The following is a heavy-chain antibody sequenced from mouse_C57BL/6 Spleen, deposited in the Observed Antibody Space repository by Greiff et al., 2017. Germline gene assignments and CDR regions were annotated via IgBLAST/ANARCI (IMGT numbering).Heavy chain of an antibody. D-gene: IGHD1-1*01. CDR2: IDPSDSET. CDR3: ARVDGRAMDY. CDR1: GYTFTSYW. Sequence: VQLQQPGAELVRPGSSVKLSCKASGYTFTSYWMHWVKQRPIQGLEWIGNIDPSDSETHYNQKFKDKATLTVDKSSSTAYMQLSSLTSEDSAVYYFARVDGRAMDYWGQGTSVTVSS. J-gene: IGHJ4*01. V-gene: IGHV1-52*01.